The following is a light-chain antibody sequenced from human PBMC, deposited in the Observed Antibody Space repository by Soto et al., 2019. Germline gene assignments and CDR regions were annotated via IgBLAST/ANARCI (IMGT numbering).Light chain of an antibody. CDR1: RTVDSTY. CDR2: AVS. CDR3: QQYVGSSRT. J-gene: IGKJ1*01. Sequence: EIVLTQFPGTLSLSPGERATLSCTASRTVDSTYLAWYQQKPGQAPRLLIYAVSTRATGIPDRFSGSGSGTDFTLTISRLEPEDFAVYHCQQYVGSSRTFGQGTKVEIK. V-gene: IGKV3-20*01.